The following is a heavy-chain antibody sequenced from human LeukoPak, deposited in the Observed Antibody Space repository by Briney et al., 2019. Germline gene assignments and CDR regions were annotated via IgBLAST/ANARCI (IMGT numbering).Heavy chain of an antibody. D-gene: IGHD5-18*01. J-gene: IGHJ4*02. V-gene: IGHV1-2*02. CDR2: INPNSGDS. CDR1: GYKFTRYY. CDR3: AREIGGILVFDY. Sequence: ASVKVSRQASGYKFTRYYMHWVRQAPGQGLEWMGWINPNSGDSHHAQKFQGRVTMTRDTSISTAYMELSRLRSDDTAVYYCAREIGGILVFDYWGQGTLVTVSS.